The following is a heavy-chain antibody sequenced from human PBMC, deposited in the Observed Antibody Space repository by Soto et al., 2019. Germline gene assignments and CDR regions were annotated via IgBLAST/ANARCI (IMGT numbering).Heavy chain of an antibody. J-gene: IGHJ3*02. CDR3: ATWAGDAFDI. V-gene: IGHV1-69*02. D-gene: IGHD3-10*01. Sequence: QVQLVQSGAEVKKPGSSVKVSCKASGGTFSSYTISWVRQAPGQGLEGMGRIIPILGIANYAQKFQGRVTITADKSTSTAYMELSSLRSEDTAVYYCATWAGDAFDIWGQGTMVTVSS. CDR1: GGTFSSYT. CDR2: IIPILGIA.